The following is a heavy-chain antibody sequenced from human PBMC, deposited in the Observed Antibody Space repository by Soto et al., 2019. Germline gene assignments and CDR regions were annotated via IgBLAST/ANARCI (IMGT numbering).Heavy chain of an antibody. CDR1: GFTFSSYW. CDR3: ARNFDY. CDR2: INSDGSNT. J-gene: IGHJ4*02. V-gene: IGHV3-74*01. Sequence: EVQLVESGGDLVQPGGSLRLSCATSGFTFSSYWMYWVRQAPGKGLVWVSRINSDGSNTGYADSVKGRFTISRDNAKSTLYLEMNSLRAEDTAVYYCARNFDYWGQGILVTVSS.